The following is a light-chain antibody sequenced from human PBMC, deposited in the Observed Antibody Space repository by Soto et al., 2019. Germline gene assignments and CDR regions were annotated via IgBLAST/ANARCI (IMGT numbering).Light chain of an antibody. Sequence: DIQMTQSPSSLSVSVGDRVTITCRASQSINRYLNWYQQKPGKAPKLLFYTSSNLQSGVPSRFSGSGFGTDFTLTISSLQPEDFATYYCQQIYITPYTFGQGTKLETK. V-gene: IGKV1-39*01. J-gene: IGKJ2*01. CDR3: QQIYITPYT. CDR2: TSS. CDR1: QSINRY.